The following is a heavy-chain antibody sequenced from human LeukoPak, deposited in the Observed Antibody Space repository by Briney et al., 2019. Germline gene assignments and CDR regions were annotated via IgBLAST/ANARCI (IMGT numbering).Heavy chain of an antibody. V-gene: IGHV4-39*01. D-gene: IGHD6-13*01. CDR2: IYYSGST. CDR1: GGSISSSSYY. Sequence: PSETLSLTCTVSGGSISSSSYYWGWIRQPPGKGLEWIGSIYYSGSTYYNPSIKSRVTISVDTSKNQFSLKLSSVTAADTAVYYCARRAYLSSSWTDDYWGQGTLVTVSS. CDR3: ARRAYLSSSWTDDY. J-gene: IGHJ4*02.